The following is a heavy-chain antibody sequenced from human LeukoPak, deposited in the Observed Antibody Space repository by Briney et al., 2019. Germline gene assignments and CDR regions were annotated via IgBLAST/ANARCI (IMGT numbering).Heavy chain of an antibody. CDR3: AKFATVTTPNWIDP. D-gene: IGHD4-17*01. Sequence: PSETLSLTCTVSGGSISGYFWGWIRQPPGEGLEFIGYIYYTGAASYKPSLSSRVTVSVDTSKNQFSLKVSSVTAADTAVYYCAKFATVTTPNWIDPWGQGILVTVSS. CDR1: GGSISGYF. V-gene: IGHV4-59*03. CDR2: IYYTGAA. J-gene: IGHJ5*02.